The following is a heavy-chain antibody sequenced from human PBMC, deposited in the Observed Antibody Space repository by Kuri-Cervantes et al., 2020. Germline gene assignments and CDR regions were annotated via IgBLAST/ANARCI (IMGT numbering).Heavy chain of an antibody. CDR1: GFTVSSNY. CDR2: IYSGVST. Sequence: GGSRRLSCAASGFTVSSNYMSWVRQAPGKGLEWVSVIYSGVSTYYADSVRGRFTISRDNSKNTLYIQMNSLRAEDTAVYYGARDRTNDYAWGSYLVWGQGTTVTVSS. J-gene: IGHJ6*02. V-gene: IGHV3-53*01. D-gene: IGHD3-16*01. CDR3: ARDRTNDYAWGSYLV.